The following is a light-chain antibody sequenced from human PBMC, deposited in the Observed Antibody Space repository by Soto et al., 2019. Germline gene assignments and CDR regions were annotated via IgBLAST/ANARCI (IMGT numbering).Light chain of an antibody. V-gene: IGKV2-30*01. CDR1: QSLAYSDGNTY. CDR2: KVC. J-gene: IGKJ2*01. CDR3: LLGTRCTPYA. Sequence: DVVMTQSPLSLPVTLGQPASISCRSSQSLAYSDGNTYLNWFQQRPGQSPRRLIYKVCKGDSGVPDRFSGSGQDTDFILKIGRVEAEAVGVYYCLLGTRCTPYAFGQGTKLEIK.